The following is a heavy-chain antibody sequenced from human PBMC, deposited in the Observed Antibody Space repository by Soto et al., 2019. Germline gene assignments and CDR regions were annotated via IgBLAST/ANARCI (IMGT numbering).Heavy chain of an antibody. D-gene: IGHD2-2*01. CDR3: ARATLISMPYCSSTSCLYYYYGMDV. CDR1: GGTFSSYA. J-gene: IGHJ6*02. V-gene: IGHV1-69*13. Sequence: ASVKVSCKASGGTFSSYAISWVRQAPGQGLEWMGGIIPIFGTANYAQKFQGRVTITADESTSTAYMELSSLRSEDTAVYYCARATLISMPYCSSTSCLYYYYGMDVWGQGTTVTVSS. CDR2: IIPIFGTA.